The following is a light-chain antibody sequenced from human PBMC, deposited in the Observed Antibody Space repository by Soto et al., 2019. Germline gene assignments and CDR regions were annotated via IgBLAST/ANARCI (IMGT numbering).Light chain of an antibody. CDR3: QQRPNWPLT. Sequence: EIVLTQSPATLSLSPGEGATLSCRASQSISSHLAWYQQKPGQAPRLLMYDASNSATGIPARFSGSGSGTDFTLTISSLAPEDFAVYYCQQRPNWPLTFGGGTKVEIK. J-gene: IGKJ4*01. CDR1: QSISSH. V-gene: IGKV3-11*01. CDR2: DAS.